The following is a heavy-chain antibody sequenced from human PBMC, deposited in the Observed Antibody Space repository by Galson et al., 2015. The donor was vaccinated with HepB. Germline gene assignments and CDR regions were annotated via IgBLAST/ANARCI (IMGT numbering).Heavy chain of an antibody. V-gene: IGHV6-1*01. CDR3: ARAHYCGGDCYSPAFDY. CDR1: GDSVSSNSAA. CDR2: TYYRSKWYN. D-gene: IGHD2-21*02. J-gene: IGHJ4*02. Sequence: CAISGDSVSSNSAAWNWIRQSPSRGLEWLGRTYYRSKWYNDYAVSVKSRITINPDTSKNQFSLQLNSVTPEDTAVYYCARAHYCGGDCYSPAFDYWGQGTLVTVSS.